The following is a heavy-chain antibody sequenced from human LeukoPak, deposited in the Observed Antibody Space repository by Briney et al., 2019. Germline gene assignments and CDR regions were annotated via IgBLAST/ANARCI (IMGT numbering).Heavy chain of an antibody. CDR3: ARDGDTIFGDPGPNWYFDL. CDR1: GGSISSYY. D-gene: IGHD3-3*01. CDR2: IYYSGST. Sequence: SETLSLTCTVSGGSISSYYWSWIRQPPGKGLEWIGYIYYSGSTNYNPSLKSRVTISVDTSKNQFSLKLSSVTAADTAVYYCARDGDTIFGDPGPNWYFDLWGRGTLVTVSS. J-gene: IGHJ2*01. V-gene: IGHV4-59*01.